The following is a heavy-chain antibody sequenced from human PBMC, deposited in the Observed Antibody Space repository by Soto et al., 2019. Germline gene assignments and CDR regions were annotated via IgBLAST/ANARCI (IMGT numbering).Heavy chain of an antibody. Sequence: QVHLVESGGGVVQPGRSLRLSCVASGFSFDTYGIHWVRQAPGKGLQWVALISYEGSNTYYADSVRGRFTISRDNSKNNLYLQMNPLRPEDTGLYYCARVTPGNNLYYFSGLDFWGQGTSVTVSS. J-gene: IGHJ6*02. CDR3: ARVTPGNNLYYFSGLDF. CDR1: GFSFDTYG. V-gene: IGHV3-30-3*01. D-gene: IGHD1-1*01. CDR2: ISYEGSNT.